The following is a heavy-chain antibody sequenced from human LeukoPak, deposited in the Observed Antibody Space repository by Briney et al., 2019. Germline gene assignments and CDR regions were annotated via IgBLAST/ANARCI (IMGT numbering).Heavy chain of an antibody. CDR1: GGSFNSYV. Sequence: SVNVSCKASGGSFNSYVITWVRQAPGQGLEWMGRIIPILNVANFAQKFQGRITITADKSTNTAHMELSSLRSEDTAVYCTREGVYSPDGTSYHRDAFDVWGQGTVVTVSS. J-gene: IGHJ3*01. CDR3: REGVYSPDGTSYHRDAFDV. V-gene: IGHV1-69*04. D-gene: IGHD3-16*02. CDR2: IIPILNVA.